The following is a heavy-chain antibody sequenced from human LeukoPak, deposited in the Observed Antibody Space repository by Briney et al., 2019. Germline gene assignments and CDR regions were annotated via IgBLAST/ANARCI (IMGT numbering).Heavy chain of an antibody. CDR3: AKGPFGSSSIYFDY. V-gene: IGHV3-23*01. D-gene: IGHD6-6*01. CDR1: GFTFSSYA. J-gene: IGHJ4*02. Sequence: GGSLRLSCAASGFTFSSYAMHWVRQAPGKGLEWVSAISGSGGSTYYADSVKGRFTISRDNSKNTLYLQMNSLRAEDTAVYYCAKGPFGSSSIYFDYWGQGTLVTVSS. CDR2: ISGSGGST.